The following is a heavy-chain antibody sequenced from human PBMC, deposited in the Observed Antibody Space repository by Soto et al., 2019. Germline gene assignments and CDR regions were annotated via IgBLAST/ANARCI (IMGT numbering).Heavy chain of an antibody. Sequence: GSLRLSCEASGFTFSSYAMSWVRQAPVKGLEWVSGISGGGSTTYYADSVKGRFTISRDNSKNTLYLQVNSLRAEDTAVYYCARDQAAGGTISRYFQDWGQGTLVTVSS. J-gene: IGHJ1*01. D-gene: IGHD6-13*01. V-gene: IGHV3-23*01. CDR3: ARDQAAGGTISRYFQD. CDR2: ISGGGSTT. CDR1: GFTFSSYA.